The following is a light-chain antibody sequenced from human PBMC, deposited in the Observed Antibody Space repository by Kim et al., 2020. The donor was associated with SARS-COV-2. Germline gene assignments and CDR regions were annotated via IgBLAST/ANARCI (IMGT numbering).Light chain of an antibody. CDR2: EVT. Sequence: PRRSAATSCSRTRGDFGSYKYVSWYQQHHGKSPNLIIYEVTKRPSGVPDRFSGSMSGNTASLTVSGLQAEDEADYYCASHGGYDYVFGTGTKVTVL. CDR3: ASHGGYDYV. V-gene: IGLV2-8*01. CDR1: RGDFGSYKY. J-gene: IGLJ1*01.